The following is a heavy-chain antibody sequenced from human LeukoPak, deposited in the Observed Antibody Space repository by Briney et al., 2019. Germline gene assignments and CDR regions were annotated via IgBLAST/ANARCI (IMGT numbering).Heavy chain of an antibody. J-gene: IGHJ6*03. CDR3: ARDARNWNLRDYYYYMDV. Sequence: PSETLSLTCTVSGGSISSYYWSWIRQPPGKGLEWIGYIYYSGSTNYNPSLKSRVTISVDTSKSQFSLKLSSVTAADTAVYYCARDARNWNLRDYYYYMDVWGKGTTVTVSS. D-gene: IGHD1-20*01. CDR1: GGSISSYY. V-gene: IGHV4-59*01. CDR2: IYYSGST.